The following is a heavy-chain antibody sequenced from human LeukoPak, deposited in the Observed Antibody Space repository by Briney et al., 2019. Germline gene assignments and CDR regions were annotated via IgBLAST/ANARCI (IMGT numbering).Heavy chain of an antibody. CDR3: AKNSGSSKGTFDY. D-gene: IGHD1-26*01. V-gene: IGHV1-2*02. CDR2: INPNSGGT. CDR1: GYTFTGCY. Sequence: ASVKVSCKASGYTFTGCYMHWVRQAPGQGLEWTGWINPNSGGTNYAQKFQGRVTMARDTSISTAYMELSRLRSDDTAVYYCAKNSGSSKGTFDYWGQGTLVTVSS. J-gene: IGHJ4*02.